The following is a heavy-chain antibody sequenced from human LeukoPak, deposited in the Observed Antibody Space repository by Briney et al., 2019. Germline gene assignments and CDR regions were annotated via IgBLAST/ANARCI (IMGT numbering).Heavy chain of an antibody. CDR1: GFTFSPYS. CDR3: AREGPEQDFDY. CDR2: IGGSSRSI. V-gene: IGHV3-21*01. D-gene: IGHD1/OR15-1a*01. J-gene: IGHJ4*02. Sequence: GGSLRLSCVASGFTFSPYSMNWVRQAPGKGLERVSSIGGSSRSIYYADSVKGRFTVSRDNAKNSVHLQMNSLRAEDTAVYYCAREGPEQDFDYWGQGTLVTVSS.